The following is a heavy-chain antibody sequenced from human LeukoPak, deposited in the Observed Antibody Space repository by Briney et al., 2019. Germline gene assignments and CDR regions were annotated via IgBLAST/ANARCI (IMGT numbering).Heavy chain of an antibody. J-gene: IGHJ4*02. CDR3: ARAQVYGSGSKIP. Sequence: GGSLRLSCAASGFTFSNFWMPWVRQAPGKGLVWVARIKREGSNTNYADSVKGRFTISRDNAKNTLYLQLNRLTVDDTAVYSCARAQVYGSGSKIPWGRGANVAVCS. CDR2: IKREGSNT. D-gene: IGHD3-10*01. V-gene: IGHV3-74*01. CDR1: GFTFSNFW.